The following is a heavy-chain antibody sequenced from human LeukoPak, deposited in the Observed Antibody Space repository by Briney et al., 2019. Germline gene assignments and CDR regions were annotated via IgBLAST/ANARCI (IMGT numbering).Heavy chain of an antibody. J-gene: IGHJ6*02. CDR2: IIPILGIA. CDR3: ARFILGGSGYYEYYYYYGMDV. CDR1: GGTFSSYA. V-gene: IGHV1-69*04. D-gene: IGHD3-22*01. Sequence: ASVKVSCKASGGTFSSYAISWVRQAPGQGLEWMGRIIPILGIANYAQKFQGRVTITADKSTSTAYMELSSLRSEDTAVYYCARFILGGSGYYEYYYYYGMDVWGQGTTVTVSS.